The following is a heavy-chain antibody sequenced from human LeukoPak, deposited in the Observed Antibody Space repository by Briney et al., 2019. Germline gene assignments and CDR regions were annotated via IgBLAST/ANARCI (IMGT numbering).Heavy chain of an antibody. D-gene: IGHD1-26*01. J-gene: IGHJ4*02. CDR2: ISAYNGNT. Sequence: EASVKVSCTASGYTFTSYGISWVRQAPGQGLGWMGWISAYNGNTNYAQKRQGRVTMTTDTSTSTAYMELRSLRSDDTAVYYCARKGGLGRGGSYGSNTDYWGQGTLVTVSS. CDR1: GYTFTSYG. CDR3: ARKGGLGRGGSYGSNTDY. V-gene: IGHV1-18*01.